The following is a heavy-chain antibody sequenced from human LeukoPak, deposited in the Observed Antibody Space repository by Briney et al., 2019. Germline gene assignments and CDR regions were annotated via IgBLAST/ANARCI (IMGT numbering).Heavy chain of an antibody. D-gene: IGHD2-2*01. V-gene: IGHV1-24*01. CDR2: FDPEDGET. J-gene: IGHJ4*02. Sequence: ASVKVSCKVSGYTLTELSMHWVRQAPGKGLEWMGGFDPEDGETIYAQKFQGRVTMTEDTSTDTAYMELSSLKSEDTAVYSCATAAAAMGSFDYWGQGTLVTVSS. CDR3: ATAAAAMGSFDY. CDR1: GYTLTELS.